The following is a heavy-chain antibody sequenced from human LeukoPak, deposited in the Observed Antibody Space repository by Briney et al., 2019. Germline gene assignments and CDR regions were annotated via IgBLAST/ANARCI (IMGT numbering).Heavy chain of an antibody. V-gene: IGHV3-23*01. CDR3: ARSGPYYFDY. J-gene: IGHJ4*02. CDR1: GFTFSSFG. Sequence: GGSLRLSCAASGFTFSSFGMGWVRQASGKSLEWVSTFGISGSTYFADSVKGRFTISRDTSKNTLCLQMDSLRAEDTAVYYCARSGPYYFDYWGQGTLITVSS. D-gene: IGHD3-10*01. CDR2: FGISGST.